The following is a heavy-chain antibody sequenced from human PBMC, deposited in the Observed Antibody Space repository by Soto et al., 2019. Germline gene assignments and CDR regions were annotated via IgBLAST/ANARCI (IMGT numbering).Heavy chain of an antibody. Sequence: GESLKISCAASGFTFSSYAMSWVRQAPGKGLEWVSAISGSGGSTYYADSVKGRFTISRDNSKNPLYLQMNSLRAEDTTVYYCATLWYSSSWYRDDAFDIWGQGTMVTVSS. J-gene: IGHJ3*02. V-gene: IGHV3-23*01. CDR1: GFTFSSYA. CDR2: ISGSGGST. CDR3: ATLWYSSSWYRDDAFDI. D-gene: IGHD6-13*01.